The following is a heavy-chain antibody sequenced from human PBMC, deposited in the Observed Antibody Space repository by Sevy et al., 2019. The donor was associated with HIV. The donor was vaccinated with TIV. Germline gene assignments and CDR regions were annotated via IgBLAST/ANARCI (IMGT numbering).Heavy chain of an antibody. J-gene: IGHJ3*02. D-gene: IGHD6-25*01. CDR2: ISGSGGRT. CDR3: ARNLSPSGAFDI. Sequence: GGSLRLSCAASGFTFGSYAMSWVRQAPGKGLEWVSAISGSGGRTYHADSVKGRFTISRDNSKNTLYLHMSSLGAEDTAVYYCARNLSPSGAFDIWGQGTRVTVSS. CDR1: GFTFGSYA. V-gene: IGHV3-23*01.